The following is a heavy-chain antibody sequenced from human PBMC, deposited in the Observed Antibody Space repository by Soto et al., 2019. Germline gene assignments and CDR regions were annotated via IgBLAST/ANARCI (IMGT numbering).Heavy chain of an antibody. V-gene: IGHV3-23*01. J-gene: IGHJ4*02. CDR1: GFTFSSYA. Sequence: GGSLRLSCAASGFTFSSYAMNWVRQAPGKGLEWVSAISSGGGSPYYADSVKGRFTISRDNSKNTLYLQMNDLRAEDTAVYFCAKGDGRIVPRHFDYWGQGTLVTVSS. CDR2: ISSGGGSP. D-gene: IGHD6-6*01. CDR3: AKGDGRIVPRHFDY.